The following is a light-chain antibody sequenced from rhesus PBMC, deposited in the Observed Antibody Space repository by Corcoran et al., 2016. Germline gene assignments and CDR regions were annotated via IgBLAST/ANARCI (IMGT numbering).Light chain of an antibody. J-gene: IGKJ2*01. Sequence: EIVMTQSPATLPLSPWETATISCRTSQSVSSYSSWYQQKPGQAPRLLFHVASIRASGIPDRFRGSGSGPDFTLTISSLGPEDFAVYYCQETRNLSPYSFGQGTKVEIK. CDR1: QSVSSY. CDR2: VAS. CDR3: QETRNLSPYS. V-gene: IGKV3-31*02.